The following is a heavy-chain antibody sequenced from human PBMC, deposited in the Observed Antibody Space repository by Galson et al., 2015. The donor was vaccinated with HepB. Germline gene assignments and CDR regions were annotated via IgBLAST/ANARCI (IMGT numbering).Heavy chain of an antibody. J-gene: IGHJ4*02. CDR3: ARDWGDILTAFGGY. CDR2: ISYDGSNK. Sequence: SLRLSCAASGFTFSSYAMHWVRQAPGKGLEWVAVISYDGSNKYYADSVKGRFSISRDSSKNTLYLQMNSLRAEDTAVYYCARDWGDILTAFGGYWGQGTLVTVSS. V-gene: IGHV3-30-3*01. D-gene: IGHD3-9*01. CDR1: GFTFSSYA.